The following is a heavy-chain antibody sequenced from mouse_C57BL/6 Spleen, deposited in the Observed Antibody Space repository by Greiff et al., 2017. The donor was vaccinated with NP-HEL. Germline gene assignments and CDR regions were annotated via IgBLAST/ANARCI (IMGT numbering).Heavy chain of an antibody. CDR3: ANGDDGFAY. V-gene: IGHV1-26*01. CDR2: INPNNGGT. D-gene: IGHD2-2*01. Sequence: VQLQQSGPELVQPGASVKISCKASGYTFTDYYMNWVKQSHGKSLEWIGDINPNNGGTSYNQTIKGKATLTVDKSSSPAYLELRSLTSEDSAVYYCANGDDGFAYWGQGTLVTVSA. CDR1: GYTFTDYY. J-gene: IGHJ3*01.